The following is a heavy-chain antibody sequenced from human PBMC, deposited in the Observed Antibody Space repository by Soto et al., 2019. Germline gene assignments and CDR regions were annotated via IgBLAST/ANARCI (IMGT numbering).Heavy chain of an antibody. CDR2: IIPIFGTA. CDR1: GGTFSSYA. D-gene: IGHD3-3*01. V-gene: IGHV1-69*13. CDR3: ARGGLLRFLEGFRYGMDV. J-gene: IGHJ6*02. Sequence: SVKVSCKASGGTFSSYAISWLRQAPGQGLEWMGGIIPIFGTANYAQKFQGRVTITADESTSTAYMELSSLRSEDTAVYYCARGGLLRFLEGFRYGMDVWGQGTTVTVSS.